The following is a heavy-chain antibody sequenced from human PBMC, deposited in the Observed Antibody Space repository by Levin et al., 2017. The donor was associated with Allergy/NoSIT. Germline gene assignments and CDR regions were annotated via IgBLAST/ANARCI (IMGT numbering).Heavy chain of an antibody. CDR2: AYYRGST. Sequence: SQTLSLTCTVSGGSISNYYWGWIRQPPRKGLEWIGYAYYRGSTNYNPSLKSRVTISVDSSKSQFSLKLTSVTAADTAVYYCAKMGRRRDISTGYGTYHMDVWGKGTTVTVS. V-gene: IGHV4-59*01. CDR3: AKMGRRRDISTGYGTYHMDV. D-gene: IGHD3-9*01. J-gene: IGHJ6*03. CDR1: GGSISNYY.